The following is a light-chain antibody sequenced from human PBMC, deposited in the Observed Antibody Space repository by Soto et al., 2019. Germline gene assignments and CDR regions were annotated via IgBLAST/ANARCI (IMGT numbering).Light chain of an antibody. CDR3: QQYNKWPRT. CDR1: QSVSNN. J-gene: IGKJ1*01. CDR2: AAS. Sequence: EIVLTQSPGTLSLSPGERATLSCRASQSVSNNYLAWYQQKPGQAPRLLIYAASTRATGISARFSGSGSGTDFTLTISSLQSDDFAVYYCQQYNKWPRTFGQGTKVDIK. V-gene: IGKV3-15*01.